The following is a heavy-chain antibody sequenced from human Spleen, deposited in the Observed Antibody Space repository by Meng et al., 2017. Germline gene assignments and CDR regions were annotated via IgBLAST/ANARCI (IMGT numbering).Heavy chain of an antibody. Sequence: VALQGSGPGMVKPSGTPSLTWAVSGGSISSSNWWSWVRQPPGKGLEWIGEIYHSGSTNYNPSLKSRVTISVDKSKNQFSLKLSSVTAADTAVYYCARGSVLWFGEVMDHRYFDYWGQGTLVTVSS. J-gene: IGHJ4*02. D-gene: IGHD3-10*01. CDR1: GGSISSSNW. CDR3: ARGSVLWFGEVMDHRYFDY. V-gene: IGHV4-4*02. CDR2: IYHSGST.